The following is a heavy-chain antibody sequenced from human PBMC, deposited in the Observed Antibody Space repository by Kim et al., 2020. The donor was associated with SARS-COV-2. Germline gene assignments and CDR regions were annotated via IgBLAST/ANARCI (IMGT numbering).Heavy chain of an antibody. Sequence: DSVKGRFTISRDNAKNSLYLQMNSLRAEDTAVYYCARDLMRWQHSHAFDIWGQGTMVTVSS. V-gene: IGHV3-21*01. J-gene: IGHJ3*02. CDR3: ARDLMRWQHSHAFDI.